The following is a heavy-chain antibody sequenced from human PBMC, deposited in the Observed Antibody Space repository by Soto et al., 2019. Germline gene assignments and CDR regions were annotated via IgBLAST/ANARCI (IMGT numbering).Heavy chain of an antibody. CDR1: GFSFSTYE. CDR2: ISKNGIDI. D-gene: IGHD3-10*01. Sequence: GGSLRLSCAASGFSFSTYEMNWVRQAPGKGLEWVSYISKNGIDIYYADSVKGRFTISRDNANNSLFLQMNSLRAEDTAVYYCALRKSGSFNIGAFDIWGQGTMVTVSS. CDR3: ALRKSGSFNIGAFDI. J-gene: IGHJ3*02. V-gene: IGHV3-48*03.